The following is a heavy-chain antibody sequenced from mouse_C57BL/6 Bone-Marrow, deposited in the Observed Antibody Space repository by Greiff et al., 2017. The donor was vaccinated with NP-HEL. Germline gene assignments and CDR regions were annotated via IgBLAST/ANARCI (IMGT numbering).Heavy chain of an antibody. Sequence: EVKLVESGPGLVKPSQSLSLTCSVTGYSITSGYYWNWIRQFPGNKLEWMGYISYDGSNNYNPSLKNRISITRDTSKNQFFLKLNSVTTEDTATYYCARGGMVKSLFDYWGQGTTLTVSS. V-gene: IGHV3-6*01. CDR1: GYSITSGYY. CDR2: ISYDGSN. D-gene: IGHD2-1*01. CDR3: ARGGMVKSLFDY. J-gene: IGHJ2*01.